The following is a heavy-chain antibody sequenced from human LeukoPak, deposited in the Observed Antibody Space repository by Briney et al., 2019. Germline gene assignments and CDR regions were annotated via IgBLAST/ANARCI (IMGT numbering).Heavy chain of an antibody. CDR2: MNPNSGNT. V-gene: IGHV1-8*02. J-gene: IGHJ4*02. D-gene: IGHD6-19*01. Sequence: ASVKASCKASGSTFTSCDINWVRQATGQGRGWMGWMNPNSGNTGYGQSFRGRITMTRDISIGTAYMELSNLTSEDTAIYYCTRGSSGRRDNWGQGTLVTVSA. CDR1: GSTFTSCD. CDR3: TRGSSGRRDN.